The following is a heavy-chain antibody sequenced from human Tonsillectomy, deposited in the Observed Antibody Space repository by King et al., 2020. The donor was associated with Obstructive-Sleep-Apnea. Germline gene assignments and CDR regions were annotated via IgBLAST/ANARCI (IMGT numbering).Heavy chain of an antibody. CDR2: IKSNPDGGTT. Sequence: VQLVESGGGLVKPGGSLRLSCAASGFTFSDAWMAWVRQAPGKGLEWVGRIKSNPDGGTTDYAAPVKGRFTISSDDSKTTLYLLMNSLKTEDTAMYYCTTDAVATIIGYYFDYWGQGTLVTVSS. J-gene: IGHJ4*02. CDR3: TTDAVATIIGYYFDY. V-gene: IGHV3-15*01. CDR1: GFTFSDAW. D-gene: IGHD5-12*01.